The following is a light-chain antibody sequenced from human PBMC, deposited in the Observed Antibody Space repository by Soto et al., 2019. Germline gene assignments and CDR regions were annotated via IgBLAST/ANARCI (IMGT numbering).Light chain of an antibody. J-gene: IGLJ2*01. CDR2: STN. CDR3: LLYICRGISL. V-gene: IGLV8-61*01. CDR1: SGSVSTSNY. Sequence: QTVVTQEPSFSVSPGGTVTLTCGLSSGSVSTSNYPSWYQQTPGQAPRTLIYSTNSRSSGVPDRFSGSLLGNKAALTITGGQADDECYYYCLLYICRGISLFGGGTKLTVL.